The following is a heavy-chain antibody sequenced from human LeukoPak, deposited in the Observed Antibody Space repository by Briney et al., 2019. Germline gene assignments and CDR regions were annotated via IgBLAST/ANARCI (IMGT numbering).Heavy chain of an antibody. D-gene: IGHD5-18*01. CDR2: ITPIVDIA. J-gene: IGHJ4*02. CDR1: GGSFSNYA. CDR3: ASRRGYSYGYCDY. V-gene: IGHV1-69*04. Sequence: SVKVSCKASGGSFSNYAFSWVRQAPGQGLEWMGRITPIVDIATYIQKFQGRVTITANKFTSTAYMELSSLTSEDTAVYYCASRRGYSYGYCDYWGQGTLVTVSS.